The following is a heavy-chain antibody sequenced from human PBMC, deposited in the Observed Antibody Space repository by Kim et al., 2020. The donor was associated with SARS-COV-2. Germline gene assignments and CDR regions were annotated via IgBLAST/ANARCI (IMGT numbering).Heavy chain of an antibody. CDR1: GDTLSGST. CDR3: ARQDWTTGLLF. V-gene: IGHV3-73*01. D-gene: IGHD4-17*01. CDR2: VRSRGHNYAT. J-gene: IGHJ4*02. Sequence: GGSLRLSCEVSGDTLSGSTMHWVRQPSGKGLEWVGHVRSRGHNYATAYSASVKDRFTVSRDDSKNTAYLQMNRLRAEDTALYYCARQDWTTGLLFWGQGALAT.